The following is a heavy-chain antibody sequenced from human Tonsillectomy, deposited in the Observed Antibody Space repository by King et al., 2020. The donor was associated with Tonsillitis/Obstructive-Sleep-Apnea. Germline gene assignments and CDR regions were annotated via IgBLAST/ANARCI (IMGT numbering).Heavy chain of an antibody. V-gene: IGHV4-31*03. CDR1: GGSISSGGYY. Sequence: VQLQESGPGLVKPSQTLSLTCTVSGGSISSGGYYWSWIRQHPGKGLEWIGYIYYSGSTYYNPSLKSRITISVDTSKNQFSLKLIAVTAADTAVYYCASGYSSHGVDYCYYGMDIWGQGTTVTVSS. CDR3: ASGYSSHGVDYCYYGMDI. CDR2: IYYSGST. D-gene: IGHD6-13*01. J-gene: IGHJ6*02.